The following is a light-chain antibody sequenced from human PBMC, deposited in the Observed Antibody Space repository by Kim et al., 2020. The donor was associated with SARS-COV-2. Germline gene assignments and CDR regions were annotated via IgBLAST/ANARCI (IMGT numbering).Light chain of an antibody. V-gene: IGLV2-8*01. CDR2: EVS. CDR3: SSYAGSNNHVV. Sequence: LTQPPSASGSPGQSVTISCTGTSSDVGGYNYVSWYQQHPGKAPKLMIYEVSKRPSGVPDRFSGSKSGNTASLTVSGLQAEDEADYYCSSYAGSNNHVVFGGGTQLTVL. CDR1: SSDVGGYNY. J-gene: IGLJ2*01.